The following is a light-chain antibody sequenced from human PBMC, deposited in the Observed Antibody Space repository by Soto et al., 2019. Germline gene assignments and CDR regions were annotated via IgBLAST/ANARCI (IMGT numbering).Light chain of an antibody. Sequence: EIVLTQSPGSLSLSPGERATLSCRASQRVPSNYVAWYQHKPGQAPRLLIFGASNRATGIPDRFSDSGSGTDFTLTISRLEPEDFAVYYCQQYGSSLGTFGQGTKVEIK. CDR3: QQYGSSLGT. CDR1: QRVPSNY. V-gene: IGKV3-20*01. J-gene: IGKJ1*01. CDR2: GAS.